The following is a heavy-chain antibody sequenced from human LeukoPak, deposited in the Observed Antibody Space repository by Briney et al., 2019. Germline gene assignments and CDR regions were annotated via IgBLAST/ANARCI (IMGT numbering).Heavy chain of an antibody. CDR2: MSGSGGST. CDR3: AQWSRYFDY. J-gene: IGHJ4*02. Sequence: PGGSLRLSCAASGFTFSSYAMNWVRQAPGKGLEWVSAMSGSGGSTYYADSVKGRFTISRDNSKNTLYLQMNSLRAEDTALYFCAQWSRYFDYWGQGTLVTVSS. V-gene: IGHV3-23*01. D-gene: IGHD1-26*01. CDR1: GFTFSSYA.